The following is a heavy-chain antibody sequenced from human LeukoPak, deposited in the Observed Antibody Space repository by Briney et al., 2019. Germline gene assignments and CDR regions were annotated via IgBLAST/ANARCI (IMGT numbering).Heavy chain of an antibody. V-gene: IGHV1-2*02. CDR3: ARGGSGSYFSWLDP. Sequence: GTSVKVSCKASGCTFTGYYIHWVQQAPGQGLECIGWINPNSGCTNYAQKFQGRVTMTRDTSISTAYMELSRLRSDDTAVYYCARGGSGSYFSWLDPWGQGTLVTVSS. J-gene: IGHJ5*02. CDR2: INPNSGCT. D-gene: IGHD3-10*01. CDR1: GCTFTGYY.